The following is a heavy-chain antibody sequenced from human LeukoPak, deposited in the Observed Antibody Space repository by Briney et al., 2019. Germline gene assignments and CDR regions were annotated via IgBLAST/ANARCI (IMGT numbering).Heavy chain of an antibody. D-gene: IGHD3-3*01. CDR1: GGSISSGSYY. CDR3: ARAEITIFGVVNPPDY. CDR2: IYTSGST. V-gene: IGHV4-61*02. J-gene: IGHJ4*02. Sequence: SQTLSLTCTVSGGSISSGSYYWSWIRQPAGKGLECIGRIYTSGSTNYNPSLKSRVTISVDTSKYQFSLKLSSVTAADTAVYYCARAEITIFGVVNPPDYWGQGTLVTVSS.